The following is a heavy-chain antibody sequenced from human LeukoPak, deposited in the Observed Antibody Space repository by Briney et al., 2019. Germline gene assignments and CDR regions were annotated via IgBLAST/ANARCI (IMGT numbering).Heavy chain of an antibody. CDR2: IHYSGST. CDR1: GGSISSDSYY. CDR3: AKSGSYXRSFDY. D-gene: IGHD1-26*01. J-gene: IGHJ4*02. V-gene: IGHV4-39*01. Sequence: ETLSLTCIVSGGSISSDSYYWNWIRQPPGKGLEWIGSIHYSGSTYYNPSLKSRVTMSVDTSKNQFSLKLSSVTAADTAVYYCAKSGSYXRSFDYXGQGTLVTVSS.